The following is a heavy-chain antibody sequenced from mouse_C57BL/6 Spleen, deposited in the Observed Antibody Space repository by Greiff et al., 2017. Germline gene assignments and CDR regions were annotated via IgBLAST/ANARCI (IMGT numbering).Heavy chain of an antibody. CDR2: IRNKANGYTT. V-gene: IGHV7-3*01. CDR1: GFTFTDYY. D-gene: IGHD3-3*01. CDR3: AGYRDGEDAMDD. J-gene: IGHJ4*01. Sequence: EVKVEESGGGLVQPGGSLSLSCAASGFTFTDYYMSWVRQPPGKALEWMGFIRNKANGYTTEYSASVKGRFTISRDNSQSILYLQMNALGAEDSATYYCAGYRDGEDAMDDWGQGTSVTVAS.